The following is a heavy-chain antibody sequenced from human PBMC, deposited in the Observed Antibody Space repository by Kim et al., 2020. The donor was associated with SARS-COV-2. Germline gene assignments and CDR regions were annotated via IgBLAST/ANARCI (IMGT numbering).Heavy chain of an antibody. J-gene: IGHJ4*02. Sequence: VKGRFTSCRDNCKNTLYLRMNRLRAEDTAVYYCAKRGYDSGDLLYCFDSWGQGTLVTVSS. CDR3: AKRGYDSGDLLYCFDS. D-gene: IGHD3-10*01. V-gene: IGHV3-23*01.